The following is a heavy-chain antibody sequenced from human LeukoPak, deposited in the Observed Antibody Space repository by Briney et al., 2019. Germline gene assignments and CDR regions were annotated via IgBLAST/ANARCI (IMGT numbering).Heavy chain of an antibody. CDR3: ARFPYDSSGYYYVPGWFDP. CDR1: GFTFSSYA. Sequence: GGSLRLSCAASGFTFSSYAMSWVRQAPGKGLVWVSRINTFGSSTTYADSVKGRFTISRDNAKNTLHLQMNSLRAEDTAVYYCARFPYDSSGYYYVPGWFDPWGQGTLVTVSS. CDR2: INTFGSST. V-gene: IGHV3-74*01. D-gene: IGHD3-22*01. J-gene: IGHJ5*02.